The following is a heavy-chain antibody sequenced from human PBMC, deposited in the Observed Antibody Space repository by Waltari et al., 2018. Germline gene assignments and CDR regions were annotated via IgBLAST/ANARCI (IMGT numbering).Heavy chain of an antibody. CDR3: ARDGLGSSHDY. V-gene: IGHV3-74*01. CDR1: GFSISGYW. D-gene: IGHD6-6*01. CDR2: IHRDGRST. J-gene: IGHJ4*02. Sequence: EVQLVESGGGLLQPGGSLRLSCAASGFSISGYWMHWVRQAPGKGLVWVSRIHRDGRSTNYADSVRGRFTISRDNAKNMVYLQMNRLRADDTAVYFCARDGLGSSHDYWGQGTLVTVSS.